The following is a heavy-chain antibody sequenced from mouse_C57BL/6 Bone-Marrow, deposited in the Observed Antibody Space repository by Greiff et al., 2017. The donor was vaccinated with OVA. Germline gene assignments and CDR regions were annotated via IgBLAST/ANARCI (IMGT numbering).Heavy chain of an antibody. CDR1: GYAFTNYL. Sequence: VQLQESGAELVRPGTSVKVSCKASGYAFTNYLIEWVKQRPGQGLEWIGVINPGSGGTNYNEKFKGKATLTADKSSSTAYMQLNSLTSEDSAVYFCARDGNPAWFAYWGQGTLVTVSA. D-gene: IGHD2-1*01. CDR2: INPGSGGT. J-gene: IGHJ3*01. CDR3: ARDGNPAWFAY. V-gene: IGHV1-54*01.